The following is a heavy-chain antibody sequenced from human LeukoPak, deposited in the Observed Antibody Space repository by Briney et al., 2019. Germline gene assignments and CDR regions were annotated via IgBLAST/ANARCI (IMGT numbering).Heavy chain of an antibody. V-gene: IGHV1-46*01. CDR2: INPSGGST. CDR1: GYTFTSYY. D-gene: IGHD1-1*01. Sequence: ASVKISCKASGYTFTSYYMHWVRQAPGQGLEWMGIINPSGGSTSYAQKFQGRVTMTRDTSTSTVYMALSSLRSEDTAVYYCARDGNDGFDYWGQGTLVTVSS. CDR3: ARDGNDGFDY. J-gene: IGHJ4*02.